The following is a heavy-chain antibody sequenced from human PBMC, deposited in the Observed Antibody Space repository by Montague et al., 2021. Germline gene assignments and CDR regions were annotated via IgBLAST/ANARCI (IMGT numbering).Heavy chain of an antibody. CDR2: ISPNGDNT. D-gene: IGHD1-26*01. Sequence: SLRLSCAASGFTFSSYTMHWVRHVPGKGLEYVSAISPNGDNTYYAYSVKGRFTISRDNSKNTLYLQMHNLRAEDTALYYCVREVFSPNGMDVWGQGTTVTVSS. V-gene: IGHV3-64D*09. CDR3: VREVFSPNGMDV. J-gene: IGHJ6*02. CDR1: GFTFSSYT.